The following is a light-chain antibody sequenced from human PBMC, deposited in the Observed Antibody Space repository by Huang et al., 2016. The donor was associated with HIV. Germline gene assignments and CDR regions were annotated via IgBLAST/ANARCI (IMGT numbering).Light chain of an antibody. CDR3: QQTDRFSIT. V-gene: IGKV1-12*01. CDR2: ATS. CDR1: QDISSY. J-gene: IGKJ5*01. Sequence: DIQMTQSPSSVSASVGARVTITCRASQDISSYVAWYQQKPGKAPKLLIYATSTLQSGVPSRFSGSSSGTEFTLTISSLQPEDFATYYCQQTDRFSITFGQGTRLEIK.